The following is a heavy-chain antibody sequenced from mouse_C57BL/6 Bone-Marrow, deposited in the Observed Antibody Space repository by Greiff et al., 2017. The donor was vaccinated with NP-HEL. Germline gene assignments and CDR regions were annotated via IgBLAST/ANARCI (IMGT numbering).Heavy chain of an antibody. J-gene: IGHJ4*01. V-gene: IGHV5-4*03. CDR2: ISDGGSYT. Sequence: EVKLMESGGGLVKPGGSLKLSCAASGFTFSSYAMSWVRQTPEKRLEWVATISDGGSYTYYPDNVKGRFTISRDNAKNNLYLQMSHLKSEDTAMYYCASYYDYDGGHYYAMDYWGQGTSVTVSS. D-gene: IGHD2-4*01. CDR1: GFTFSSYA. CDR3: ASYYDYDGGHYYAMDY.